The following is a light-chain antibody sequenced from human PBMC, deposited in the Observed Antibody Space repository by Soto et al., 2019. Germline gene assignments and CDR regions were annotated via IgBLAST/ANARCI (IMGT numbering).Light chain of an antibody. J-gene: IGKJ1*01. CDR3: QHYNSYSEA. V-gene: IGKV1-5*01. CDR2: DAS. CDR1: QSIRSW. Sequence: DIQMTQSPSPLSASVGDRVTITCPASQSIRSWFDWYQQKKGKAPKLLIYDASSLESGVPSRLRGSGYGTELTITISSMQTDDFETYYCQHYNSYSEAFGQGTKVDI.